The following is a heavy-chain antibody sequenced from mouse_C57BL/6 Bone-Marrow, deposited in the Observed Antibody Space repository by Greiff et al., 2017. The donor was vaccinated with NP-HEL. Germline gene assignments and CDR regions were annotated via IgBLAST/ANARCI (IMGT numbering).Heavy chain of an antibody. V-gene: IGHV1-4*01. D-gene: IGHD2-4*01. CDR1: GYTFTSYT. Sequence: VQLQQSGAELARPGASVKMSCKASGYTFTSYTMHWVKQRPGQGLEWIGYINPSSGSTKYNQKFKDKATLTADKSSSTAYMQLSSLTSEDSAVYYCARGDIYYDYDRGMDYWGQGTSVTVSS. CDR2: INPSSGST. J-gene: IGHJ4*01. CDR3: ARGDIYYDYDRGMDY.